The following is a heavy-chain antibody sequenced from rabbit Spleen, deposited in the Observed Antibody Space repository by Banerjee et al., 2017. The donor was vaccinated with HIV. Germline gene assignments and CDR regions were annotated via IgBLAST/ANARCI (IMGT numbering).Heavy chain of an antibody. D-gene: IGHD8-1*01. J-gene: IGHJ4*01. CDR1: GVSFSDKDV. Sequence: QEQLEESGGDLVKPGASLTLTCKASGVSFSDKDVMCWVRQAPGKGLEWIACINIVTGKSVYASWAKGRFIMSRPSSTTVTLQMTSLTVADTATYFCARDAGRGDYIDGVFNLWGQGTLAPS. CDR2: INIVTGKS. V-gene: IGHV1S45*01. CDR3: ARDAGRGDYIDGVFNL.